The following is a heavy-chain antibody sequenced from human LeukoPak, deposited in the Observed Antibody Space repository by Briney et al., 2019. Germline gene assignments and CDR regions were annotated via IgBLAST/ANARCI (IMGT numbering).Heavy chain of an antibody. Sequence: GGSLRLSCAASGFTFSSYSMNWVRQAPGKGLGWVSSISSSSSYIYYADSVKGRFTISRDNAKNSLYLQTNSLRAEDTAVYYCARARLPQKDIVVVPAAVDPWGQGTLVTVSS. V-gene: IGHV3-21*01. CDR1: GFTFSSYS. D-gene: IGHD2-2*01. CDR3: ARARLPQKDIVVVPAAVDP. J-gene: IGHJ5*02. CDR2: ISSSSSYI.